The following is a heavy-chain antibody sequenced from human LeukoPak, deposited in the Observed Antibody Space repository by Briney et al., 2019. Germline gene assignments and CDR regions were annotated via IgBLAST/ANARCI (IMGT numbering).Heavy chain of an antibody. D-gene: IGHD2-15*01. CDR3: VSWDIDRPSGVDY. J-gene: IGHJ4*02. Sequence: SVKVSCKASGGTFSRYAISWVRQAPGQGLEWMGGIIPIFGTANYAQKFQGRVTITTDESMSTAYMELSSLRSEDTAVYYCVSWDIDRPSGVDYWGQGTLVPVSS. V-gene: IGHV1-69*05. CDR2: IIPIFGTA. CDR1: GGTFSRYA.